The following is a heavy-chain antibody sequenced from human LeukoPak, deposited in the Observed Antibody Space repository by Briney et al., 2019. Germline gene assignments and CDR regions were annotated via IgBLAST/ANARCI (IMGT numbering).Heavy chain of an antibody. J-gene: IGHJ4*02. CDR1: GYTFTSYG. Sequence: ASVKVSCKASGYTFTSYGISWVRQAPGQGLEWMGWISAYNGNTNYAQKLQGRVTMTTDTPTSTAYMELRSLRSDDTAVYYCARTKMYYDFWSGYYDFDYWGQGTLVTVSS. D-gene: IGHD3-3*01. CDR3: ARTKMYYDFWSGYYDFDY. V-gene: IGHV1-18*01. CDR2: ISAYNGNT.